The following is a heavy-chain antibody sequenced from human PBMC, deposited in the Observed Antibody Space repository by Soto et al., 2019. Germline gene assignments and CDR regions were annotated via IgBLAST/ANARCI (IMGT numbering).Heavy chain of an antibody. CDR1: GFTFSSYE. Sequence: GGSLRLSCEASGFTFSSYEMNWVRQAPGKGLERVSYISSSGTTIYYADSVKGRFTISRDNAKNSLYLQMHSLRAEDTAVYYCARARVPPAIEGIRFWFDSWGQGALVTVSS. J-gene: IGHJ5*01. D-gene: IGHD2-2*01. CDR2: ISSSGTTI. CDR3: ARARVPPAIEGIRFWFDS. V-gene: IGHV3-48*03.